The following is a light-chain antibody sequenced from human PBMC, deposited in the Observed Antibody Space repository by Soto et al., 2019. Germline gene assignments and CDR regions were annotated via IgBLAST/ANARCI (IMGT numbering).Light chain of an antibody. Sequence: QSALTQPASVSGSPGQSITISCTGTSSDVGGYNYVSWYQQHPGKAPKLMIYDVSNRPSGLSNRFSGSKSGNTASLTISGLQAEDEADYYCSSYTSSSTYVFGTGTKGTVL. CDR1: SSDVGGYNY. CDR3: SSYTSSSTYV. CDR2: DVS. J-gene: IGLJ1*01. V-gene: IGLV2-14*01.